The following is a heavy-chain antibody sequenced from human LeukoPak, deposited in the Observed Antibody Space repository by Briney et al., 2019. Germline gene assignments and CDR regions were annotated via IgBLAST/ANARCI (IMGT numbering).Heavy chain of an antibody. CDR1: GYNFITYW. D-gene: IGHD3-3*01. Sequence: HGESLKISCKGSGYNFITYWIGWVRQMPGKGLEWMAIIHPGDSDTAYSPSFQGQVTISADKSISTAYLQWSSLKASDTAIYYCARHRYYDFWSGSGAYYYYGMDVWGQGTTVTVSS. CDR3: ARHRYYDFWSGSGAYYYYGMDV. CDR2: IHPGDSDT. V-gene: IGHV5-51*01. J-gene: IGHJ6*02.